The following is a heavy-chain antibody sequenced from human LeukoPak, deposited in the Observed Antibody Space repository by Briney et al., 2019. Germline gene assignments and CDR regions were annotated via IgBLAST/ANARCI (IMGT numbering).Heavy chain of an antibody. J-gene: IGHJ4*02. CDR3: ARTLHTGSADS. V-gene: IGHV4-59*01. Sequence: PSETLSLTCTVSGGSINYYRWSWIRQPPGKGLEWIGYIYYSGSTRYNPSLKSRLTISVDTSKNQFSLKLSSVTAADTALYYYARTLHTGSADSWGQGAPVTVSS. D-gene: IGHD1-26*01. CDR2: IYYSGST. CDR1: GGSINYYR.